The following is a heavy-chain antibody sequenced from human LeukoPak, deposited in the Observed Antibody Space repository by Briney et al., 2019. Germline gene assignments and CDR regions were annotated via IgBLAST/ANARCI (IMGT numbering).Heavy chain of an antibody. CDR3: ARDRFGAFDY. CDR2: ISYDGSNK. V-gene: IGHV3-30-3*01. J-gene: IGHJ4*02. Sequence: GGSLRLSCAASGSTFSSYAMHWVRQAPGKGLEWVAVISYDGSNKYYADSVKGRFTISRDNSKNTLYLQMNSLRAEDTAVYYCARDRFGAFDYWGQGTLVTVSS. D-gene: IGHD3-10*01. CDR1: GSTFSSYA.